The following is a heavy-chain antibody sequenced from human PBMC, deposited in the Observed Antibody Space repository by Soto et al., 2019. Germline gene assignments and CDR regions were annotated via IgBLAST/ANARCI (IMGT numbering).Heavy chain of an antibody. CDR1: GFTVSSNY. CDR2: IYSGGST. V-gene: IGHV3-53*01. Sequence: GGSLRLSCAASGFTVSSNYMSWVRQAPGKGLEWVSVIYSGGSTYYADSVKGRFTISRDNSKNTLYLQMNSLRAEDTAVYYCARAHRYCSGGSCYDGDYWGQGTLVTVSS. D-gene: IGHD2-15*01. J-gene: IGHJ4*02. CDR3: ARAHRYCSGGSCYDGDY.